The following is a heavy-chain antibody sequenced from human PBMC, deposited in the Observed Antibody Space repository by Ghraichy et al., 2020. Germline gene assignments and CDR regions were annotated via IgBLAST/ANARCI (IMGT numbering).Heavy chain of an antibody. V-gene: IGHV3-33*01. J-gene: IGHJ4*02. D-gene: IGHD2-15*01. CDR1: GFTLNTHD. CDR3: ARDLGGSCSSGICYLPDF. CDR2: LWSDGINK. Sequence: GESQNISCAASGFTLNTHDMHWVRQAPGKGLEWVAVLWSDGINKDYGDSVKGRFTISRDDSKNTLYLQMNSLRAEDTAVYYCARDLGGSCSSGICYLPDFWGQGTLVTVSS.